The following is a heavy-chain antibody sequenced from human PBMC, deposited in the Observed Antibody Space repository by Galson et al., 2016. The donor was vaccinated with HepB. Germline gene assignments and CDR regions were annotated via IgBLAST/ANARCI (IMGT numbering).Heavy chain of an antibody. CDR3: AVERGNYAYFDY. V-gene: IGHV1-18*01. CDR1: GYTFASYG. J-gene: IGHJ4*02. D-gene: IGHD4-11*01. CDR2: ISSSDDDI. Sequence: SVKVSCKASGYTFASYGIAWVRQAPGQGLEWMGWISSSDDDITYAQKFQGRLTMTIDSSTATAYMELRSLRSDDTSIYYCAVERGNYAYFDYWGQGTPVTVTS.